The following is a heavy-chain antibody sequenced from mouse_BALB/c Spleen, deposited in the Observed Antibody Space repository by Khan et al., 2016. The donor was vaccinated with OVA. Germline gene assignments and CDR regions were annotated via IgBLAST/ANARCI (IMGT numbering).Heavy chain of an antibody. J-gene: IGHJ3*01. Sequence: QVQLKESGAELARPGASVKLSCKASVYTFTDYNINWVKQRTGQGLEWIGELYPGSNNTYYNEKFKGKATLTADKSSSTAYMQLSSLTSEDSAVYLCAREWGAWFPYWGQGTLVTGSA. CDR2: LYPGSNNT. CDR3: AREWGAWFPY. V-gene: IGHV1-77*01. CDR1: VYTFTDYN.